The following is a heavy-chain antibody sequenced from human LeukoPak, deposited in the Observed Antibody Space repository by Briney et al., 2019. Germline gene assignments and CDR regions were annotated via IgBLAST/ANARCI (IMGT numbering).Heavy chain of an antibody. J-gene: IGHJ4*02. D-gene: IGHD3-22*01. CDR2: INPNSGGT. CDR1: GYTFTGYY. Sequence: ASVKVSCKASGYTFTGYYMHWVRQALGQGLEWMGWINPNSGGTNYAQKFQGRVTMTRDTSISTAYMELSRLRSDDTAVYYCARADYYYDSSGYYYGYWGQGTLVTVSS. CDR3: ARADYYYDSSGYYYGY. V-gene: IGHV1-2*02.